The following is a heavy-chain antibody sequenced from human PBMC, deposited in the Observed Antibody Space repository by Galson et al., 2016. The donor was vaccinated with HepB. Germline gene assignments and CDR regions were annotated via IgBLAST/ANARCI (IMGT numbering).Heavy chain of an antibody. CDR1: GFIFSSYS. V-gene: IGHV3-21*01. CDR3: ARDDYNVAVAGTSFYYYGMDV. CDR2: TTSSTNYL. J-gene: IGHJ6*02. Sequence: SLRLSCAASGFIFSSYSMTWVRQAPGKGLEWVASTTSSTNYLDYAASVRGRFTISRDNAKDSLYLQMNSLRAEDTAVYYCARDDYNVAVAGTSFYYYGMDVWGQGTTVTVSS. D-gene: IGHD6-19*01.